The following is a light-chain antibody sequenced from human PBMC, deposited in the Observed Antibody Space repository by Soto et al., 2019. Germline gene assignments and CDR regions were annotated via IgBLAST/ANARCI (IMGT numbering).Light chain of an antibody. CDR3: NSYTNTAARV. CDR1: SSDVGAHNF. J-gene: IGLJ1*01. CDR2: EVS. V-gene: IGLV2-14*01. Sequence: QSVLTQPASVSGSPGQSITISCTGTSSDVGAHNFVSWYQQHPGKAPKLMIYEVSNRPSGVSDRFSGSKSGNTASLTISGLQAEDEADYDCNSYTNTAARVFGTGTKVTVL.